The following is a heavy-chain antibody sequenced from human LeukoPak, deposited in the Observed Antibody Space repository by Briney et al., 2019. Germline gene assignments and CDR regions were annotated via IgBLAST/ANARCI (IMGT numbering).Heavy chain of an antibody. CDR2: ITRSSIYK. Sequence: GGSLRLSCAASGFTFSSYSINWVRQAPGKGLEWVSSITRSSIYKYYADSVKGRFTISRDNAKNSLYLQMNSLRAEDTAVYYCARDHGSGSYYVWGQGTLVTVSS. J-gene: IGHJ4*02. CDR3: ARDHGSGSYYV. D-gene: IGHD3-10*01. CDR1: GFTFSSYS. V-gene: IGHV3-21*01.